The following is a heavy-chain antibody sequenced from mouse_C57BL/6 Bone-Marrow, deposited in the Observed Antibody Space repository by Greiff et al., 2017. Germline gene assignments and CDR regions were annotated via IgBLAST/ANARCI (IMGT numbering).Heavy chain of an antibody. CDR2: INPYNGGT. CDR3: ARKRGNPHYYAMDY. D-gene: IGHD2-1*01. CDR1: GYTFTDYY. V-gene: IGHV1-19*01. Sequence: EVQLQQSGPVLVKPGASVKMSCKASGYTFTDYYMNWVKQSHGKSLEWIGVINPYNGGTSYNQKFKGKATLTVDKSSSTAYMELNSLTSEDSAVYYCARKRGNPHYYAMDYWGQGTSVTVSS. J-gene: IGHJ4*01.